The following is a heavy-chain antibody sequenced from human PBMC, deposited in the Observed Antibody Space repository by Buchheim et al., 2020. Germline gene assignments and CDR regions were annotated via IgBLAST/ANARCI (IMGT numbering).Heavy chain of an antibody. J-gene: IGHJ5*02. D-gene: IGHD3-22*01. Sequence: QVQLVQSGAEVKKPGASVKVSCKASGYTFTSYYMHWVRQAPGQGLEWMGIINPSGGSTSYAQKFQGRVTMTRDPSTSTVYMELSSLRSEDTAVYYCARVVFSYYYDSSGQNWFDPWGQGTL. V-gene: IGHV1-46*01. CDR1: GYTFTSYY. CDR3: ARVVFSYYYDSSGQNWFDP. CDR2: INPSGGST.